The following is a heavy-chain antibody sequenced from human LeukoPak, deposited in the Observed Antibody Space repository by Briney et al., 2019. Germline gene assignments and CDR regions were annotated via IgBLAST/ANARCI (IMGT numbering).Heavy chain of an antibody. D-gene: IGHD1-26*01. CDR1: GFTFSNYA. J-gene: IGHJ4*02. V-gene: IGHV3-23*01. CDR2: ISGSGGGT. CDR3: AMGPRGTHFDY. Sequence: GGSLRLSCAASGFTFSNYAVSWVRQAPGKGLEWVSAISGSGGGTYYADSVKGRFTISRDNSKNTLYLQMNSLRAEDTAVYYCAMGPRGTHFDYRGQGTLVTVSS.